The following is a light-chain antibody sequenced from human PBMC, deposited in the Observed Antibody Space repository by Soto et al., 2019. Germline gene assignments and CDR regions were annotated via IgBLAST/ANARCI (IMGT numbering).Light chain of an antibody. J-gene: IGKJ5*01. V-gene: IGKV3-15*01. CDR2: GAS. CDR3: QQYNNWLSIT. CDR1: QSVSSN. Sequence: EIVMTQSPVTMSVSPGERATLSCRASQSVSSNLAWYQQKPGQAPRLLIYGASTRATGIPARFSGSGSGTEFTLTISSLQSEDFAVYYCQQYNNWLSITFGQGTRLEI.